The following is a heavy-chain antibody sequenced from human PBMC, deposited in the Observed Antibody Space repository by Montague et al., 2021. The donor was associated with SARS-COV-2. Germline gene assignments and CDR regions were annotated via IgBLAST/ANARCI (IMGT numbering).Heavy chain of an antibody. Sequence: SETLSLTCAVYGGSFRNYYWSWIRQSPGKGLEWIGEVDQSGNTNYNPSLKSRVTISADISKNQFSVKLASATAAGTGIYYCARGERDFPIVVLGASTRTYFDSWGRGTPVTVSS. CDR1: GGSFRNYY. J-gene: IGHJ4*01. CDR3: ARGERDFPIVVLGASTRTYFDS. V-gene: IGHV4-34*01. D-gene: IGHD2-15*01. CDR2: VDQSGNT.